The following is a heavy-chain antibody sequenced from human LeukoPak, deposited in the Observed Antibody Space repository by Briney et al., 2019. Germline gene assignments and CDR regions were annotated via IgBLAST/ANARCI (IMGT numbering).Heavy chain of an antibody. D-gene: IGHD5-24*01. V-gene: IGHV4-38-2*02. CDR1: GYSISNGYY. Sequence: PSETLSLTCTVSGYSISNGYYWGWIRQPPGKGLEWVGSIYHRGSTYYNPSLRSRVTISLDRSKKKFSLKLTSVTAADTAVYYCARDRGWLQGAGYFDYWGQGTLVTVSS. CDR2: IYHRGST. CDR3: ARDRGWLQGAGYFDY. J-gene: IGHJ4*02.